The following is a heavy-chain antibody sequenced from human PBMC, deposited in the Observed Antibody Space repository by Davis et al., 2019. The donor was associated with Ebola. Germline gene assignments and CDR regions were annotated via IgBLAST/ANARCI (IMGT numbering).Heavy chain of an antibody. V-gene: IGHV3-15*01. J-gene: IGHJ6*02. D-gene: IGHD3-10*01. CDR2: IKSKTDGGTT. CDR1: GFTFSNAW. CDR3: ARDHDVLLWPWGMDV. Sequence: GESLKISCAASGFTFSNAWMSWVRQAPGKGLEWVGRIKSKTDGGTTDYAAPVKGRFTISRDDSKNTLYLQMNSLKTEDTAVYYCARDHDVLLWPWGMDVWGQGTTVTVSS.